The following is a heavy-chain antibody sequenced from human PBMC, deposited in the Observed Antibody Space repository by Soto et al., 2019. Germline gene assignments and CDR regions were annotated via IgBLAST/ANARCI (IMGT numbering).Heavy chain of an antibody. V-gene: IGHV1-3*01. CDR3: AKDRITMVRGVLIMNY. Sequence: QVQLVQSGAEVKKPGASVKVSCKASGYTFTTYALPWVRQAPGQRLEWMGWINAGNGNTKYSQKFQGRVTMTRDTSASTAYMELSSLRSEDTAVYYCAKDRITMVRGVLIMNYWGQGTLVTVSS. CDR2: INAGNGNT. D-gene: IGHD3-10*01. J-gene: IGHJ4*02. CDR1: GYTFTTYA.